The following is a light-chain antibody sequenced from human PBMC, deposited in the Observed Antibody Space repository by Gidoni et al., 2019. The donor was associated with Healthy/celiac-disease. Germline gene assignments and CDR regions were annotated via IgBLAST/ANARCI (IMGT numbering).Light chain of an antibody. CDR3: SSYTSSSTVV. CDR1: SSDVGGYNH. J-gene: IGLJ2*01. Sequence: QSALTQPASVSGSPGQPITISCTGTSSDVGGYNHVSWYQQHPGKAPKLMIYDVSNQPSGVSNRFSGSKSGNTASLTISGLQAEDEADYYCSSYTSSSTVVFGGGTKLTVL. V-gene: IGLV2-14*03. CDR2: DVS.